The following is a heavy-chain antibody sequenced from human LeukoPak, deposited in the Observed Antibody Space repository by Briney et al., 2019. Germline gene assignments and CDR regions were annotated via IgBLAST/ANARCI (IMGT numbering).Heavy chain of an antibody. CDR3: ARDYGDYYDY. D-gene: IGHD4-17*01. V-gene: IGHV4-34*01. CDR1: GGSFSGYY. J-gene: IGHJ4*02. Sequence: SETLSLTCAVYGGSFSGYYWSWIRRPPGKGLEWIGEINHSGSTNYNPSLKSRVTISVDTSKNQFSLKLSSVTAADTAVYYCARDYGDYYDYWGQGTLVTVSS. CDR2: INHSGST.